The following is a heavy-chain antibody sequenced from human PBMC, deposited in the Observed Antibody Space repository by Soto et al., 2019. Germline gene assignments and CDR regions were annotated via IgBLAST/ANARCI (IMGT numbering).Heavy chain of an antibody. Sequence: GGSLRLSCAASGFTFSSYAMSWVRQAPGKGLEWVSAISGSGGSTYYADSVKGRFTISRDNSKNTLYLQMNSLRAEDTAVYYCAKHTDLPGPKARSSWDAFDIWGQGTMVTVSS. CDR1: GFTFSSYA. D-gene: IGHD3-3*01. J-gene: IGHJ3*02. V-gene: IGHV3-23*01. CDR3: AKHTDLPGPKARSSWDAFDI. CDR2: ISGSGGST.